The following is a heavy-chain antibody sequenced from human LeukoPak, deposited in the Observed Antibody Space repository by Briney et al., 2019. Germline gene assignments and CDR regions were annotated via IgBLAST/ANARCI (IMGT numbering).Heavy chain of an antibody. Sequence: GGSMRLSCAASGLAFSAYKMHWVRQAPRKGLVWVSRISTDGYTTDYADFVQGRFTAPRDNTKNTWSLEMNSLRAEDTAVYYCVVGGSPGYWGQGTLVTVSS. D-gene: IGHD2-15*01. CDR3: VVGGSPGY. V-gene: IGHV3-74*01. CDR2: ISTDGYTT. CDR1: GLAFSAYK. J-gene: IGHJ4*02.